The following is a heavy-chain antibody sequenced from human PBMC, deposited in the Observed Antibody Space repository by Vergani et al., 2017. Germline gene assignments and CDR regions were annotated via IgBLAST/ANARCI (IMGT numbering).Heavy chain of an antibody. CDR1: GYTFTGYY. J-gene: IGHJ6*02. Sequence: QVQLVQSGAEVKKPGASVKVSCKASGYTFTGYYMHWVRQAPGQGLEWMGWINPNSGGTNYAQKFQGWVTMTRETSISTAYMELSRLRSDDTAVYYGAGGGVGATFDYYYGMDVWGQGTTVTVSS. CDR3: AGGGVGATFDYYYGMDV. V-gene: IGHV1-2*04. CDR2: INPNSGGT. D-gene: IGHD1-26*01.